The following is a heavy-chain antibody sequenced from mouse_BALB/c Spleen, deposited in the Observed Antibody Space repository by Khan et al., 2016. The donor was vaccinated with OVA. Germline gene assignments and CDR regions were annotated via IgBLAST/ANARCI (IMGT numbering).Heavy chain of an antibody. Sequence: VRLQQSGPELVKPGASVKISCKTSGYTFTEYTMHWVKQSHGKSLEWIGGFNPNNGGTTYNQKFKGKATLTVDKSSSTAYMDLRSLTSEDSAVYYCAKQFITTATFFAYWGQGTLVTVSA. CDR3: AKQFITTATFFAY. D-gene: IGHD1-2*01. J-gene: IGHJ3*01. V-gene: IGHV1-18*01. CDR2: FNPNNGGT. CDR1: GYTFTEYT.